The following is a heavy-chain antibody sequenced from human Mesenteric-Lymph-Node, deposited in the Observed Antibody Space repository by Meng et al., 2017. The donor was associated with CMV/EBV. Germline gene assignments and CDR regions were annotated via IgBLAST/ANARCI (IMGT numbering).Heavy chain of an antibody. Sequence: GGSLRLSCAASGFTLSTYSMNWVRQAPGKGLEWVSSISTGSRSYIYYADSLKGRFTISRDNAKNSLYLQMNSLRAEDTAVYYCASGSGSGWFDPWGQGTLVTVSS. CDR3: ASGSGSGWFDP. V-gene: IGHV3-21*01. D-gene: IGHD2-15*01. J-gene: IGHJ5*02. CDR1: GFTLSTYS. CDR2: ISTGSRSYI.